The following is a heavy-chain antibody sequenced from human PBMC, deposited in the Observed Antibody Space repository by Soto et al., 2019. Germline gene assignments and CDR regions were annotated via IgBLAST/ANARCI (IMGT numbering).Heavy chain of an antibody. J-gene: IGHJ4*02. D-gene: IGHD2-8*01. CDR3: ARDVCTKRVCYNTGGLDY. CDR1: GYTFTSYG. V-gene: IGHV1-18*01. Sequence: ASVKVSCKASGYTFTSYGISWVRQAPGQGLEWMGWISAYNGNTNYAQKLQGRVTMTADTSTSTAYMQLRSPRTDDTAVHYCARDVCTKRVCYNTGGLDYWGQGTLVTVS. CDR2: ISAYNGNT.